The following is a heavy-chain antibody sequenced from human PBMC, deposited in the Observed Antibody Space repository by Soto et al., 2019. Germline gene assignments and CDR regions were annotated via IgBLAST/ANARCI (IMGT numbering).Heavy chain of an antibody. CDR1: GVSISSTTW. Sequence: SETLSLTCAVSGVSISSTTWWSWVRQPPGKGLEWIGEIYHSGSTNYNPSLKSRVTISVDKSKNHFSLQLSSVTAADTAVYYCARDLRIAVVAVFDYWGQGTLVTVSS. CDR3: ARDLRIAVVAVFDY. CDR2: IYHSGST. D-gene: IGHD6-19*01. J-gene: IGHJ4*02. V-gene: IGHV4-4*02.